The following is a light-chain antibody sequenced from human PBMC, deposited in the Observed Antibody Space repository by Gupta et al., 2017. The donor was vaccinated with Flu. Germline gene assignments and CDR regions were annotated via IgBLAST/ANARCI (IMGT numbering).Light chain of an antibody. CDR3: QQDDSTPRT. CDR2: WAS. J-gene: IGKJ1*01. Sequence: DIVMTQSPDSLAVSLGERATINCKSSQSGLYSSNNKNYLAWYQQKPGQPPKLLIYWASTREYGVPDRFSGRGSGTDFTLTISSLQAEDVAVYYCQQDDSTPRTFGQGTKVEIK. CDR1: QSGLYSSNNKNY. V-gene: IGKV4-1*01.